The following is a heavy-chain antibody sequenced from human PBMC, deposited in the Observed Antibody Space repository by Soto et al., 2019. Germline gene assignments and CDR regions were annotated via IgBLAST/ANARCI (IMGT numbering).Heavy chain of an antibody. Sequence: QVQLVQSGAEVKKPGASVKVSCKASGYTFTSYSFSWVRQAPGQGLEWMGWISAYNGNTNYAQKLQGRVTMTTDTSTSTAYMELRSLRSDDTAVYYCARDLGIFELARVGYYGMDVWGQGTTVTVSS. V-gene: IGHV1-18*01. CDR3: ARDLGIFELARVGYYGMDV. CDR1: GYTFTSYS. J-gene: IGHJ6*02. CDR2: ISAYNGNT. D-gene: IGHD3-3*01.